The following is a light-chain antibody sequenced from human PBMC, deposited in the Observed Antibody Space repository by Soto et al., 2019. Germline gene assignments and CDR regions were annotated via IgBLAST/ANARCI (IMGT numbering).Light chain of an antibody. CDR2: DAS. Sequence: EIVLTQSPATLSLSPGERATLSCRASQSVSNYLAWYQQKPGQAPRLLISDASNRATGIPARFSGSGSGTDFTLTNSSLEPEDFAVYYCQLRSNWPPLYTFGQGTKLDIK. CDR3: QLRSNWPPLYT. J-gene: IGKJ2*01. CDR1: QSVSNY. V-gene: IGKV3-11*01.